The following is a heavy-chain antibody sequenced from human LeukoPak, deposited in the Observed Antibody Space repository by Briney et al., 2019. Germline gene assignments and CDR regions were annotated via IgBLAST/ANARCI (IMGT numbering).Heavy chain of an antibody. CDR3: ARDLGNWGEREWYFDL. CDR2: INHSGTNK. Sequence: PGGSLRLSCEASGYTFSSYSINWVRQAPGKGLQWVSYINHSGTNKYYADSVKGRFTSSRDNAKNSLYLQMNSLRPEDTAVYYCARDLGNWGEREWYFDLWGRGTLVTVSS. V-gene: IGHV3-48*04. J-gene: IGHJ2*01. D-gene: IGHD7-27*01. CDR1: GYTFSSYS.